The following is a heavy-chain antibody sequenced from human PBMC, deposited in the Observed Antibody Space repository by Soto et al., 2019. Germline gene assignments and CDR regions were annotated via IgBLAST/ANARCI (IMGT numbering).Heavy chain of an antibody. V-gene: IGHV5-51*01. J-gene: IGHJ4*02. D-gene: IGHD2-2*01. Sequence: GESLKISCKGSGYSFTSYWSGWVRQMPGKGLEWMGIIYPGDSDTRYSPSFQGQVTISADKSISTAYLQWSSLKASDTAMYYCARIVVPAAIEDYFDYWGQGPLVTVSS. CDR1: GYSFTSYW. CDR3: ARIVVPAAIEDYFDY. CDR2: IYPGDSDT.